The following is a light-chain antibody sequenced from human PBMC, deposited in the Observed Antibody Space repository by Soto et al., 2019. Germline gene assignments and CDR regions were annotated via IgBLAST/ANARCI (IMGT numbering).Light chain of an antibody. CDR1: TGAVTSGHY. CDR2: DTT. J-gene: IGLJ2*01. V-gene: IGLV7-46*01. Sequence: QTVVTQEPSLTVSPGGTVTLTCGSSTGAVTSGHYSYWFQQKPGRAPTTLIYDTTHKHSLTPARFSASLLGGKAALTLSGAQPEDEADYYCLLTVNGARVFGGGTQLTVL. CDR3: LLTVNGARV.